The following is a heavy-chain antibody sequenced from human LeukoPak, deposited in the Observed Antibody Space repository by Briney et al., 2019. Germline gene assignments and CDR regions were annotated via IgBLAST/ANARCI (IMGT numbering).Heavy chain of an antibody. CDR1: GYTFTSYG. CDR2: ISAYNGNT. D-gene: IGHD3-3*01. J-gene: IGHJ4*02. V-gene: IGHV1-18*01. Sequence: ASVKVSCKASGYTFTSYGISWVRQAPGQGLEWMGWISAYNGNTNYAQKLQGRVTMTTDTSTSTAYMELRSLRSDDTAVYYCVRDYEHDFWSGYFQKGDYFDYWGQGTLVTVSS. CDR3: VRDYEHDFWSGYFQKGDYFDY.